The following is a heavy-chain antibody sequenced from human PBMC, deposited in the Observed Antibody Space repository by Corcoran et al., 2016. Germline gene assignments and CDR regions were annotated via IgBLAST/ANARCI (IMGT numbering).Heavy chain of an antibody. CDR2: INPSGGGT. CDR3: SSVWSGRGAFDI. Sequence: QVQLVQSGAEVKKPGASVKVSCKASGYTFTSYYMHWVRQAPGQGLEWMGIINPSGGGTSYAQKFQGRVTMNRETCTSIVYMELCSLSSEDTAVYYCSSVWSGRGAFDIWGQGTMFTVSS. CDR1: GYTFTSYY. V-gene: IGHV1-46*03. J-gene: IGHJ3*02. D-gene: IGHD2-21*01.